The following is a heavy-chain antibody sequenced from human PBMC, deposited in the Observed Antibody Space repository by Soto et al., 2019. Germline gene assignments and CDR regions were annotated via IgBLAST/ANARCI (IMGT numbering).Heavy chain of an antibody. CDR2: ISYDGSNK. V-gene: IGHV3-30*18. CDR1: GFTFSSYG. J-gene: IGHJ4*02. D-gene: IGHD2-21*02. CDR3: AKDKLAYCGGDCYPGDY. Sequence: GGSLRLSCAASGFTFSSYGMHWVRQAPGKGLEWVAVISYDGSNKYYADSVKGRFTISRDNSKNTLYLQMNSLRAEDTAVYYCAKDKLAYCGGDCYPGDYWGQGTLVTVSS.